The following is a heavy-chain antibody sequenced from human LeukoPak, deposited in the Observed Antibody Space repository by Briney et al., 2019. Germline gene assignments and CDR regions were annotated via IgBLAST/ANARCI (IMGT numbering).Heavy chain of an antibody. V-gene: IGHV1-18*01. CDR1: GYTFTSYG. CDR2: ISGYNGDT. CDR3: ARKGTAAALDY. D-gene: IGHD6-13*01. J-gene: IGHJ4*02. Sequence: GASVKVSCKASGYTFTSYGVSWVRQAPGQGLEWMGWISGYNGDTYYVQKFKGRVTMTTDTSTSTVYMEVRSLSSDDTAIYYCARKGTAAALDYWGQGALVTVSS.